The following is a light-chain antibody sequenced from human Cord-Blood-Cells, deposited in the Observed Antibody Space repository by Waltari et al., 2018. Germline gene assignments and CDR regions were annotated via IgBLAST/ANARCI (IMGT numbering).Light chain of an antibody. CDR3: CSYAGSYTWV. CDR1: SRDVGGYNY. J-gene: IGLJ3*02. CDR2: DVS. V-gene: IGLV2-11*01. Sequence: QSALTQPRPVSGSPGQPVTISCTGTSRDVGGYNYVSWYQQHPGKDPKLMIYDVSKRPSGAPDRFSGSKAGNTASLTISGLQDEDEADYYCCSYAGSYTWVFGGGTTLTVL.